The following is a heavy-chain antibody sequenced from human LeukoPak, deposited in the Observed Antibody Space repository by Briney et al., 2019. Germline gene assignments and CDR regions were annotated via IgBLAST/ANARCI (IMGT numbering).Heavy chain of an antibody. CDR3: ARLMGDYHRGWFDP. J-gene: IGHJ5*02. CDR2: IYYSGST. CDR1: GGSISSYY. Sequence: SETLSLTCTVSGGSISSYYWSWIRQPPGKGLEWIGYIYYSGSTNYNPSLKSRVTISVDTSKNQFSLKLSSVTAADTAVYYCARLMGDYHRGWFDPWGQGTLVTVSS. D-gene: IGHD4-17*01. V-gene: IGHV4-59*01.